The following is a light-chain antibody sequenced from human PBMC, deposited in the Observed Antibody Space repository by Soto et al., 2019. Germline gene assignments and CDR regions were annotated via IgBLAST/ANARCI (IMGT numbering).Light chain of an antibody. V-gene: IGKV3-20*01. CDR3: QQYVNSPFT. CDR2: EAS. CDR1: QSVRGNY. Sequence: FVLTQSPGTLSLSPGEGATLSCRASQSVRGNYIAWYQQKPGQAPRVLIFEASRRATGTPDRFSGSGSGTDFTLTISRLEPEDFAVFYCQQYVNSPFTFGQGTKLEI. J-gene: IGKJ2*01.